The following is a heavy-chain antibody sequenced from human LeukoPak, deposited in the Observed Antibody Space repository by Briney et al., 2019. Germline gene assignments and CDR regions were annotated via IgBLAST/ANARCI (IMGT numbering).Heavy chain of an antibody. D-gene: IGHD3/OR15-3a*01. J-gene: IGHJ6*03. CDR1: GGSSSGYY. Sequence: SETLSLTCAVYGGSSSGYYWSWIRQPPGKGMEWIGEINHSGSTNYNPSLKSRVTISVDTSKNQFSLKLSSVTAAYAALYYCARAGLKAYYYYMDVWGKGTTVTVSS. CDR3: ARAGLKAYYYYMDV. V-gene: IGHV4-34*01. CDR2: INHSGST.